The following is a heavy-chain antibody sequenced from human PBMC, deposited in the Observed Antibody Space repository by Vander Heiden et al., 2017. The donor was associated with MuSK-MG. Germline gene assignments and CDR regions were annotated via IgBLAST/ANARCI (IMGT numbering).Heavy chain of an antibody. Sequence: QLQLQESGPGLVKPSETLSLTCTVSGGSISSSSYYWGWIRQPPGKGLEWIGSIYYSGSTYYNPSLKSRVTISVDTSKNQFSLKLSSVTAADTAVYYCARLKRRGYSGYDYHYWGQGTLVTVSS. CDR1: GGSISSSSYY. CDR3: ARLKRRGYSGYDYHY. V-gene: IGHV4-39*01. D-gene: IGHD5-12*01. CDR2: IYYSGST. J-gene: IGHJ4*02.